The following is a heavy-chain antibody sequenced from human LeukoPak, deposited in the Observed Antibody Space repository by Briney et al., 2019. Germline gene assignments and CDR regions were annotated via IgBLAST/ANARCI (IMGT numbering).Heavy chain of an antibody. D-gene: IGHD3-16*01. CDR2: IKEDGSDK. CDR3: ARDWGTWHAFDF. J-gene: IGHJ3*01. V-gene: IGHV3-7*01. CDR1: GFTFSNYW. Sequence: GGSLRLSCAASGFTFSNYWMSWVRQAPGKGLEGVADIKEDGSDKYHVDSVKGRFIISRDNVKNSLYLQMNSLRVEDTAVYYCARDWGTWHAFDFWGQGTVVTVSS.